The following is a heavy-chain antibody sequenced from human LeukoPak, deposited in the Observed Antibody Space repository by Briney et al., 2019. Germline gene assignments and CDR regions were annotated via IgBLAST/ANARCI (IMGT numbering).Heavy chain of an antibody. CDR1: GFAFSRYL. D-gene: IGHD2/OR15-2a*01. CDR2: IQTDEKDT. J-gene: IGHJ6*03. CDR3: ARAAGNTYAMDV. V-gene: IGHV3-74*03. Sequence: PGGSLRLSCAASGFAFSRYLMHWVRHAPGKGLVWVSRIQTDEKDTTYADSVKGRFTISRDNAKNTLYLQMDSLRVDEDTAVYYCARAAGNTYAMDVWAKGPRSPSP.